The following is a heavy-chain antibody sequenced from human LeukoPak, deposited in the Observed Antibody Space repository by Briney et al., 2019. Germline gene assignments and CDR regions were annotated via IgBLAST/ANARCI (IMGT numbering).Heavy chain of an antibody. CDR3: AREGVVGAYGHFDS. CDR2: TNHSGST. J-gene: IGHJ4*02. V-gene: IGHV4-34*01. Sequence: PETLSLTCAVYGGSFSGYYWSWIRQPPGKGLEWIGETNHSGSTNYNPSLKRRVTISVDTSTNQFSLKMSSVTAGDTAVYYCAREGVVGAYGHFDSWGQGTLVTVSS. D-gene: IGHD2-15*01. CDR1: GGSFSGYY.